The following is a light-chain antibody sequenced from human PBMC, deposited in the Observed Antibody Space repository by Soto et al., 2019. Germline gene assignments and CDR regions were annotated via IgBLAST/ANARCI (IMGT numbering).Light chain of an antibody. J-gene: IGLJ1*01. CDR3: SSYTTSNTRQIV. CDR1: SSDVVCYYY. V-gene: IGLV2-14*03. Sequence: QSALTQPASVSGSPGQSITISCTGTSSDVVCYYYVSWYQYHPGKSSYLMIFDVSNRPSGVSNCFSGSKSGNTASLTISVLQPEDEADYYCSSYTTSNTRQIVFGTGTKVTVL. CDR2: DVS.